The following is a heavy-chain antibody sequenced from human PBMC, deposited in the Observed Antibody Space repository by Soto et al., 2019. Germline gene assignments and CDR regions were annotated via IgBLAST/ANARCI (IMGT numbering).Heavy chain of an antibody. D-gene: IGHD3-10*01. Sequence: ASVKVSGTASGYPFTNYGISWVRQAPGQGLEWMGWISAYNGNTNYAQKLQGRVTMTTDTSTSTAYMELRSLRSDDTAVYYCARENSYGLGGAFDIWGQGTMVTVSS. V-gene: IGHV1-18*01. CDR1: GYPFTNYG. CDR2: ISAYNGNT. J-gene: IGHJ3*02. CDR3: ARENSYGLGGAFDI.